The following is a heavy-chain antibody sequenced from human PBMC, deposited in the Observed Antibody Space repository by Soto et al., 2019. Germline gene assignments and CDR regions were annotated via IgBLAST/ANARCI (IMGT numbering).Heavy chain of an antibody. D-gene: IGHD3-10*01. CDR2: IYTSGST. V-gene: IGHV4-4*07. J-gene: IGHJ5*02. Sequence: SETLSLTCSVSAGSISSNYWSWIRRPAGERLEWIGRIYTSGSTNYNPSLKSRVTMSIDTSKKRFSLKLASVTAADTAVYYCVRESPPGFNWFDPWGQGILVTVSS. CDR1: AGSISSNY. CDR3: VRESPPGFNWFDP.